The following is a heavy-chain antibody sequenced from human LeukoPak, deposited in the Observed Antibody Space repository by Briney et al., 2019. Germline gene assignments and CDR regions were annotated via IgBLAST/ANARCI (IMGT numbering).Heavy chain of an antibody. CDR1: GFTFSTYS. D-gene: IGHD1-7*01. V-gene: IGHV3-48*02. CDR3: TPYRDGNYPFGY. Sequence: GGSLRLSCAASGFTFSTYSMNWVRQAPGKGLEWVSYISSTSSTIYYADSVKGRFTISRDSAKNSLYLQMSSLRDDDTAVYYCTPYRDGNYPFGYWGQGTLVTVSS. J-gene: IGHJ4*02. CDR2: ISSTSSTI.